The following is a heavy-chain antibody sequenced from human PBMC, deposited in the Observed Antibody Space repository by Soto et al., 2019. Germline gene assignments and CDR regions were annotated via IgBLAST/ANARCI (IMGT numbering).Heavy chain of an antibody. D-gene: IGHD3-3*01. J-gene: IGHJ6*02. V-gene: IGHV3-30-3*01. Sequence: GGSLRLSCAASGFTFSSYAMHWVRQAPGKGLEWVAVISYDGSNKYYADSVKGRFTISRDNYKNTLYLQMNSLRAEDTAVYYCARGGRGSVRFLENYYYGMDVWGQGTTVTVS. CDR2: ISYDGSNK. CDR3: ARGGRGSVRFLENYYYGMDV. CDR1: GFTFSSYA.